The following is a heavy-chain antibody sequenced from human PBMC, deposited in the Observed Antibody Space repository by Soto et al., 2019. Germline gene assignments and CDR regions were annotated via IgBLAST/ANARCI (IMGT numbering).Heavy chain of an antibody. V-gene: IGHV1-18*01. CDR3: ARDWSSIAAAGTEGDY. J-gene: IGHJ4*02. D-gene: IGHD6-13*01. Sequence: QVQLVQSGAEVKKPGASVKVSCKASGYTFTSYGISWVRQAPGQGLEWMGWISAYNGNTNYAQKFQGRGTMTTDTSTSTAYRELRSLRSDDTAVYYCARDWSSIAAAGTEGDYWGQGTLVTVSS. CDR2: ISAYNGNT. CDR1: GYTFTSYG.